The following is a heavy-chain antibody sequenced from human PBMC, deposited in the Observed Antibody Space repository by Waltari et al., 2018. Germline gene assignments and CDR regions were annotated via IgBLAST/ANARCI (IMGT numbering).Heavy chain of an antibody. J-gene: IGHJ4*02. CDR3: ASFRRGYSYGNLDY. D-gene: IGHD5-18*01. V-gene: IGHV4-59*05. CDR1: GDSINSSY. CDR2: IYYSGST. Sequence: QVQLQESGPGLVKPSETLSLTRSVSGDSINSSYWNWIRQPGGRGLEWIGSIYYSGSTYYNPSLKSRVTISVDTSKNQFSLKLSSVTAADTAVYYCASFRRGYSYGNLDYWGQGTLVTVSS.